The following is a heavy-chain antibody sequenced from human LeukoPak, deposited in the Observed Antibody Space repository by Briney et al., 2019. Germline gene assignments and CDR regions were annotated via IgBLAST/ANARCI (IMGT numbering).Heavy chain of an antibody. Sequence: GSLRLSCAASGFTLRTYSMNSVRKAPGKGLEWVSYISGGSSTIYYADFVKGRFTISRDNAKNSLYLEMNSLRAEDTAVFYCARDRGDHYGMDVWGQGTTVTVSS. V-gene: IGHV3-48*01. CDR3: ARDRGDHYGMDV. D-gene: IGHD3-16*01. J-gene: IGHJ6*02. CDR1: GFTLRTYS. CDR2: ISGGSSTI.